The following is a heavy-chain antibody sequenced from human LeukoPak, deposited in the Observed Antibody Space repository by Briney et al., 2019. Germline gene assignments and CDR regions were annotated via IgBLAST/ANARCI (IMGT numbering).Heavy chain of an antibody. D-gene: IGHD3-22*01. CDR3: AKDQGVTDSSGYYSEGDFHY. V-gene: IGHV3-33*06. J-gene: IGHJ4*02. CDR1: GFTFSSYG. CDR2: IWSDGSNK. Sequence: GGSLRLSCAASGFTFSSYGMHWVRQAPGKGLEWVAVIWSDGSNKYYADSVKGRFTISRDNSKNTLYLQMNSLRAEDTAVYYCAKDQGVTDSSGYYSEGDFHYWGQGTLVTVSS.